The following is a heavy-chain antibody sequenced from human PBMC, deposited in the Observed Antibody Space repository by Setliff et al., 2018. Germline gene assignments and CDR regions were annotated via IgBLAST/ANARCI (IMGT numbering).Heavy chain of an antibody. CDR1: GFTFSSYA. Sequence: PGGSLRLFCAASGFTFSSYAMNWVRQAPGKGLEWVSIIYSGGYTNYADSVKGRFTISRDNSKNTLYLQMNSLRAEDTAVYYCARDEQGGGYPDYWGQGTLVTVSS. V-gene: IGHV3-53*01. J-gene: IGHJ4*02. CDR3: ARDEQGGGYPDY. CDR2: IYSGGYT. D-gene: IGHD3-22*01.